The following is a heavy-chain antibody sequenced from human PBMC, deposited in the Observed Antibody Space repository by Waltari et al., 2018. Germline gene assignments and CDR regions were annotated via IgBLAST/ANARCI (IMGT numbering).Heavy chain of an antibody. D-gene: IGHD6-25*01. V-gene: IGHV3-30-3*01. CDR2: ISYDGYSK. J-gene: IGHJ4*02. CDR1: GHTFSNHI. CDR3: AREGGTSGYSGFFDS. Sequence: QLPLVESGGGGVQPGRSLRLSGSAPGHTFSNHIIHWVRRAPGKGLQWVAAISYDGYSKYYTDSVKGRFTIAADTSKTTVNLQMNSLSTEDTAVYYCAREGGTSGYSGFFDSWGPGTLVTVSS.